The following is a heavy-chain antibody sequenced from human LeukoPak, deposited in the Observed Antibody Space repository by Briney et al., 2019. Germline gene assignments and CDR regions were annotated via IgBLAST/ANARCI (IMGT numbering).Heavy chain of an antibody. CDR1: GFTFSSYS. V-gene: IGHV3-48*01. CDR3: ARAGSLEWLLGDVAGRTDWFDP. D-gene: IGHD3-3*01. CDR2: ISSSSSTI. J-gene: IGHJ5*02. Sequence: PGGSLRLSCAASGFTFSSYSMNWVRQAPGKGLEWVSYISSSSSTIYYADSVKGRFTISRDNAKNSLYLQMNSLRAEDTAVYYCARAGSLEWLLGDVAGRTDWFDPWGQGTLVTVSS.